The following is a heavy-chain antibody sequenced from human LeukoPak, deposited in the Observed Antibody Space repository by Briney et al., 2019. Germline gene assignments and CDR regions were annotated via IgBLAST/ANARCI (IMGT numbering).Heavy chain of an antibody. J-gene: IGHJ5*02. D-gene: IGHD2-2*03. CDR2: ISSSSSYI. V-gene: IGHV3-21*01. Sequence: PGGSLRLFCAASGFTFSSYSTSWVRQAPGKGLEWVSSISSSSSYIYYADSVKGRFTISRDNAKNSLYLQMNSLRAEDTAVYYCARDDGYCSSTSCPDSWFDPWGQGTLVTVSS. CDR3: ARDDGYCSSTSCPDSWFDP. CDR1: GFTFSSYS.